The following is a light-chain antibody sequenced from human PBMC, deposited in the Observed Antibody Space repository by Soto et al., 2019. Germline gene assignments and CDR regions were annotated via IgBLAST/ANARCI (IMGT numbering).Light chain of an antibody. CDR2: AAS. Sequence: AIQLTQSPSSLYASVGDRVTITCRASQAIRTALGWYQQKPGKVPKLLIYAASILHSGVPSSFSGSGSGTDFTLTISRLQPEDFATYYCLLDFRYFWAFGQGTKVEIK. CDR1: QAIRTA. CDR3: LLDFRYFWA. J-gene: IGKJ1*01. V-gene: IGKV1-6*01.